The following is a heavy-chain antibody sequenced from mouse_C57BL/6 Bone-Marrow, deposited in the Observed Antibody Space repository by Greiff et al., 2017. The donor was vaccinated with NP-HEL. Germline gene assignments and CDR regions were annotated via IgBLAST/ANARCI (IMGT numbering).Heavy chain of an antibody. CDR3: AKKRILRYYAMDY. D-gene: IGHD1-1*01. V-gene: IGHV1-54*01. J-gene: IGHJ4*01. CDR1: GYAFTNYL. Sequence: QVQLQQSGAELVRPGTSVKVSCKASGYAFTNYLIEWVKQRPGQGLEWIGVINPGSGGTNYNEKFKGKATLTADKSSSTAYMQLSRLTSEDSAVYVCAKKRILRYYAMDYWGQGTSVTVSS. CDR2: INPGSGGT.